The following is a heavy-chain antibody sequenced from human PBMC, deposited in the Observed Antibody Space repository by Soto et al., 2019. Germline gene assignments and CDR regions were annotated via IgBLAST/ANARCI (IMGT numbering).Heavy chain of an antibody. D-gene: IGHD5-18*01. V-gene: IGHV4-31*03. CDR2: IYYIGST. CDR1: GDSISSGVYY. Sequence: PSETLSLTCTVSGDSISSGVYYWSWIRHHPGNGLEWIGYIYYIGSTYYNPSLKSRVTISVDTSKNQFSLKLSSVTAADTAVYYCARRGYSYAYWFDPWGQGTLVTV. CDR3: ARRGYSYAYWFDP. J-gene: IGHJ5*02.